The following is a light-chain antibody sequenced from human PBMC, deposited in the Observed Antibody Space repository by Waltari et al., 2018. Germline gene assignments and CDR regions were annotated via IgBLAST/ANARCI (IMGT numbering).Light chain of an antibody. Sequence: IVLTQSPALLYYSPGESATLSCRASQSVGTYLAWYQQRPGQSPRLLIYDASYRATGIPARFSGSGSETDFTLPISSLQPEDFAVYYCQQRRNWPLTFGGGTRVQI. CDR1: QSVGTY. V-gene: IGKV3-11*01. CDR3: QQRRNWPLT. J-gene: IGKJ4*01. CDR2: DAS.